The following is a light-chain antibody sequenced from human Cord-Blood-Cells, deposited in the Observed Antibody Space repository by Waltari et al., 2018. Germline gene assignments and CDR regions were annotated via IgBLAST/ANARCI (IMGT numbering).Light chain of an antibody. CDR1: SSDVGGYNY. CDR3: SSYTSSSTYV. V-gene: IGLV2-14*01. J-gene: IGLJ1*01. Sequence: QSALTQPASVSGSPGQSITISCTGTSSDVGGYNYVSWNQQHPGKAPKLMIYEVSKRRSGVSNRCSGSKYGNTASLTISGLQAEDEADYYCSSYTSSSTYVFGTGTKVTVL. CDR2: EVS.